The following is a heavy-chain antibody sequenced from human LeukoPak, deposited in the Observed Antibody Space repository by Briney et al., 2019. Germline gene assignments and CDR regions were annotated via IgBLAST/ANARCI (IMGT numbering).Heavy chain of an antibody. CDR1: GFTFSTYR. J-gene: IGHJ4*02. V-gene: IGHV3-74*01. CDR3: ARDRDGYAYFDY. CDR2: INSDGSST. Sequence: GGTLRPSCAASGFTFSTYRMHWVRQAPGKGLVWVSRINSDGSSTSYADSVKGRFTISRDNAKNTLYLQMNSLRAEDTAVYYCARDRDGYAYFDYWGLGTLVTVSS. D-gene: IGHD5-24*01.